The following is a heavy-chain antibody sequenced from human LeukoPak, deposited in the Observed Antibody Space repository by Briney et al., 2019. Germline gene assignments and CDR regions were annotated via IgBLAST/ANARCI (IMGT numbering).Heavy chain of an antibody. CDR3: ARGGRGSAAVVAPRSFDI. Sequence: GGSLRLSCAASGFTFSSHNMNWVRQAPGKGLEWVSSISHSSSYIYYADSVKGRFTISRDNAKNSLDLQMNSLRAEDTAVYYCARGGRGSAAVVAPRSFDIWGQGTMVTVSS. V-gene: IGHV3-21*06. J-gene: IGHJ3*02. D-gene: IGHD3-22*01. CDR1: GFTFSSHN. CDR2: ISHSSSYI.